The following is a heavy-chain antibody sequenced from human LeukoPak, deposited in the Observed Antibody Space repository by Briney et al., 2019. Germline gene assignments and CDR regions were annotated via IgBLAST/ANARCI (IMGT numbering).Heavy chain of an antibody. J-gene: IGHJ4*02. V-gene: IGHV4-59*01. CDR1: GDSIRSYY. CDR3: ARRVGPFDF. Sequence: PSETLSLTCTVSGDSIRSYYWSWIRQPPGKGLEWIGYPHHSGSTNYNPSLKSRVTMSIDTSTNQFSLKVSSVSAADTAVYYCARRVGPFDFWGQGTLVTVSS. CDR2: PHHSGST. D-gene: IGHD3-10*01.